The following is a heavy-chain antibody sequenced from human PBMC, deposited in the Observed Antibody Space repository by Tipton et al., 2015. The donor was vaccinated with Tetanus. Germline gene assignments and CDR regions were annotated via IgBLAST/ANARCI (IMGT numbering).Heavy chain of an antibody. J-gene: IGHJ4*02. CDR1: GISVSTSDYY. CDR2: IYYSGST. D-gene: IGHD1-1*01. V-gene: IGHV4-61*03. CDR3: ARGEDQYKSGNY. Sequence: TLSLTCTVSGISVSTSDYYWTWVRQPPGKELEWIGYIYYSGSTTYNPSLQSRVSMSVDTSKNHFSLDLTSVTAADTAIYYCARGEDQYKSGNYWGQGILVTVSS.